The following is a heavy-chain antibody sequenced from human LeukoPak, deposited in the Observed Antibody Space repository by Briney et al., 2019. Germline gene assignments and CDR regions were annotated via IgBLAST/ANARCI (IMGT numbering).Heavy chain of an antibody. J-gene: IGHJ5*02. D-gene: IGHD5/OR15-5a*01. V-gene: IGHV4-39*01. CDR2: IYYSGST. CDR1: GGSISSNY. CDR3: TRAPDSVGWFDP. Sequence: PSETLSLTCTVSGGSISSNYWSWVRQPPGKGLEWIGSIYYSGSTYYKPSLKSRVTISVDTSKNQFSLKLTSVTAADTAVYYCTRAPDSVGWFDPWGQGTPVTVSS.